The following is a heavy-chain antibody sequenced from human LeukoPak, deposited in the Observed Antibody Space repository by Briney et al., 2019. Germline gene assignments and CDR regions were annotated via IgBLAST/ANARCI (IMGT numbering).Heavy chain of an antibody. V-gene: IGHV3-48*01. Sequence: GGSLRLSCAASGFTFSSYSMNWVRQAPGKGLEWVSYISSSSSTIYYADSVKGRFTISRDNAKNSLYLQMNSLRAEDTAVYYCARGLRNYGKPAQGYYFDYWGQGTLVTVSS. J-gene: IGHJ4*02. CDR1: GFTFSSYS. D-gene: IGHD4-11*01. CDR3: ARGLRNYGKPAQGYYFDY. CDR2: ISSSSSTI.